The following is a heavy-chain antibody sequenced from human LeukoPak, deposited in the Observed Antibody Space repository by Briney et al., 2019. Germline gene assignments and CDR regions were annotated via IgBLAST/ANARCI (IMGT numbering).Heavy chain of an antibody. CDR1: GGPFSSYA. D-gene: IGHD3-22*01. J-gene: IGHJ4*02. Sequence: ASVKGSFQASGGPFSSYAISWGRPAPGQGVGWMGGIIPIFGTANYAQKFQGRVTMTRDMSMSTVYMELSSLRSEDTAVYYCARARSSDSSGYYYWGQGTLVTVSS. CDR2: IIPIFGTA. CDR3: ARARSSDSSGYYY. V-gene: IGHV1-69*05.